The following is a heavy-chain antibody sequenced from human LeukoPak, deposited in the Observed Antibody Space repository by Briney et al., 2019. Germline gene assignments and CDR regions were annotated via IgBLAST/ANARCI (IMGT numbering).Heavy chain of an antibody. Sequence: PSETLSLTCTVSGASISSNNYYWGWVRQPPGKGLEWIGSIYSSGNTYYNASLKSRVTIYIDTSKNQFSLNLSSVTAADTAVYYCAKSGGSGLIDYWGQGTLVTVST. V-gene: IGHV4-39*01. CDR1: GASISSNNYY. D-gene: IGHD1-26*01. CDR3: AKSGGSGLIDY. CDR2: IYSSGNT. J-gene: IGHJ4*02.